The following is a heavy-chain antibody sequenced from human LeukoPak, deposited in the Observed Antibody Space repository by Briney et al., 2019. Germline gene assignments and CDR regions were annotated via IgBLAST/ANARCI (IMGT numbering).Heavy chain of an antibody. V-gene: IGHV4-30-2*01. CDR2: IYHSGST. D-gene: IGHD1-26*01. CDR1: GGSISSGGYS. Sequence: SETLSLTCAVSGGSISSGGYSWSWIRQPPGEGLEWIGYIYHSGSTYYNPSLKSRVTISVDTSRNQFFLKLTSVTAADTAVYYCARTSGIHEGNYYDSWGQGTLVTVSS. J-gene: IGHJ4*02. CDR3: ARTSGIHEGNYYDS.